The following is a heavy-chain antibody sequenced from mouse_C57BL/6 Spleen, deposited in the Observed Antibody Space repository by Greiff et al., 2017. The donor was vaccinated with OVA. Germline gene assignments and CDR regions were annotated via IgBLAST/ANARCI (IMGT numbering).Heavy chain of an antibody. CDR1: GYTFTSYG. V-gene: IGHV1-81*01. Sequence: VQLVESGAELARPGASVKLSCKASGYTFTSYGISWVKQRTGQGLEWIGEIYPRSGNTYYNEKFKGKATLTADKSSSTAYMELRSLTSEDSAVYFCARPQSEYFDYWGQGTTLTVSS. CDR3: ARPQSEYFDY. CDR2: IYPRSGNT. J-gene: IGHJ2*01.